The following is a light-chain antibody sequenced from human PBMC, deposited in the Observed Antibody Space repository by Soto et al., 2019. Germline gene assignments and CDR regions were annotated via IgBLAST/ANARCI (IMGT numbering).Light chain of an antibody. V-gene: IGKV3D-15*01. CDR3: QQYNDWPLT. CDR1: QSINSN. CDR2: GAS. J-gene: IGKJ4*01. Sequence: EVLMTQSPATLSVSPGDRATLSCRASQSINSNLAWYQQKPGQAPRLLIYGASIRATDIPARFSGSGSGTEFSLTISSLQSEDFAVYYCQQYNDWPLTFGGGTKVDIK.